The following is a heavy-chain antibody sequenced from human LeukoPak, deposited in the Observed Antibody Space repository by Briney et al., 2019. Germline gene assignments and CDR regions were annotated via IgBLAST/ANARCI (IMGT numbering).Heavy chain of an antibody. D-gene: IGHD3-10*01. CDR3: ARSLRVRGVPDYMDV. J-gene: IGHJ6*03. V-gene: IGHV3-53*01. CDR1: GFTSSDHY. CDR2: IYKSAIT. Sequence: PGGSLRLSCAASGFTSSDHYMDWVRQAPGKGLEWVSVIYKSAITYYADTVKGRFTISRDNSKNTLYLQMNSLRAEDTAVYYCARSLRVRGVPDYMDVWGKGTTVTISS.